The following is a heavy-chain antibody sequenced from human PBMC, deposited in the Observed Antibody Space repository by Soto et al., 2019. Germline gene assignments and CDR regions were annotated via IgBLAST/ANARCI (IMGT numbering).Heavy chain of an antibody. V-gene: IGHV1-18*04. CDR1: GYSFTDYH. CDR2: INPYNGNT. D-gene: IGHD3-3*01. J-gene: IGHJ6*02. Sequence: ASVKVSCKASGYSFTDYHIHWVRQAPGQGLEWLGRINPYNGNTNYAQKVQGRVTMTTDTSTSTAYMELRSLRSDDTAVYYCAREPYYYDFWSGYSVPLYYYYYGMDVWGQGTTVTVSS. CDR3: AREPYYYDFWSGYSVPLYYYYYGMDV.